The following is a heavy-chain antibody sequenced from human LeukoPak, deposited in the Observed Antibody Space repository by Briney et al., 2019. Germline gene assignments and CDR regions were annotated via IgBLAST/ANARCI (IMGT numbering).Heavy chain of an antibody. CDR2: IWYDGSNK. Sequence: GRSLRLSCAASGFTFSSHGMHWVRQAPGKGLEWVAVIWYDGSNKYYADSVKGRFTISRDNSKNTLYLQMNSLRAEDTAVYYCAKDNGVGAFDYWGQGTLVTVSS. CDR1: GFTFSSHG. CDR3: AKDNGVGAFDY. J-gene: IGHJ4*02. D-gene: IGHD1-26*01. V-gene: IGHV3-33*06.